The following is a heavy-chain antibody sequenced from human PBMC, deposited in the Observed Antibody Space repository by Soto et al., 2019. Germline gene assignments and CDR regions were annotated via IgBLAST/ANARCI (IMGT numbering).Heavy chain of an antibody. D-gene: IGHD2-2*01. J-gene: IGHJ5*02. Sequence: QVQLVQSGAEVKKPGSSVKVSCKASGGTFSSYTISWVRQAPGQGLEWMGRIIPILGIANYAQKFQGRVTSTEDKSTSTAYMELSSLRSEDTAVYYCAREPPIVVVPAATGFWFDPWGQGTLVTVSS. V-gene: IGHV1-69*08. CDR3: AREPPIVVVPAATGFWFDP. CDR2: IIPILGIA. CDR1: GGTFSSYT.